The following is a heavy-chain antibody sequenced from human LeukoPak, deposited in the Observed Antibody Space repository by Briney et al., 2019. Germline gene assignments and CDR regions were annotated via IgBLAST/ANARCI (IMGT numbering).Heavy chain of an antibody. V-gene: IGHV4-59*08. Sequence: PSETLSLTCTVSGGSISSHYWSWIQQPPGKGLEWIGYIYYSGNTNYNPPLKSRLTISVDTSKNQFSLKLNSVTAADTAVYYCARLGIAVPDTYWYFDLWGRGTLVTV. CDR2: IYYSGNT. CDR1: GGSISSHY. CDR3: ARLGIAVPDTYWYFDL. J-gene: IGHJ2*01. D-gene: IGHD6-19*01.